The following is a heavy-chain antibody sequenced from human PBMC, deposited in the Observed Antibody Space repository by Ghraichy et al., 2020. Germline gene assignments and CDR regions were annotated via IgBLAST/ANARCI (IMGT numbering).Heavy chain of an antibody. CDR1: GYTFTGYY. CDR2: INPNSGGT. D-gene: IGHD4-17*01. J-gene: IGHJ6*03. V-gene: IGHV1-2*06. Sequence: ASVKVSCKASGYTFTGYYMHWVRQAPGQGLEWMGRINPNSGGTNYAQKFQGRVTMTRDTSISTAYMELSRLRSDDTAVYYCARDYGDSNLFMDVWGKGTTVTVSS. CDR3: ARDYGDSNLFMDV.